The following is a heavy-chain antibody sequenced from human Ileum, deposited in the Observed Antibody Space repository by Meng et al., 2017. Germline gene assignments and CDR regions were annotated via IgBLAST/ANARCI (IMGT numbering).Heavy chain of an antibody. CDR1: GGTFRSDA. V-gene: IGHV1-69*01. CDR2: LIPMTGVA. Sequence: QAQLVQSGAEVKKPGSSVMFSCKTSGGTFRSDAISWVRQAPGQGLVWMGGLIPMTGVAHYAQKFQDRVSIIADESTSTHYLELSSLRSEDTAIYFCASESGRGFTPDYWGQGTLVTVSS. CDR3: ASESGRGFTPDY. D-gene: IGHD3-10*01. J-gene: IGHJ4*02.